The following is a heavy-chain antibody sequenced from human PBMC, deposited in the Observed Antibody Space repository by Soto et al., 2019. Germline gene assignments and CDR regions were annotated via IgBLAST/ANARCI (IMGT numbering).Heavy chain of an antibody. D-gene: IGHD3-10*01. V-gene: IGHV1-18*01. Sequence: ASVKVSCKASGYTFTTYDITWVRQAPGQGLEWLGWISTYNGNTNYAQKLQGRVTMTTDTSTSTAYMELRSLRSDDTAIYFCARTYLYNCFDPWGRGTLVTVSS. CDR2: ISTYNGNT. CDR1: GYTFTTYD. CDR3: ARTYLYNCFDP. J-gene: IGHJ5*02.